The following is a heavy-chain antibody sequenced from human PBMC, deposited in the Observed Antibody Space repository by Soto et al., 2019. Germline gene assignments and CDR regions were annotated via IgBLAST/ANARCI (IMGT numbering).Heavy chain of an antibody. D-gene: IGHD3-10*01. J-gene: IGHJ4*02. Sequence: EVQLVESGGGLVQPGGSLRLSCAASGFTVSSNYMSWVRQAPGKGLEWVSVIYSGGSTYYADSVKGRFTISRDKSKNTLYLQRNSLAAGDTAVYYCARVQGRYGSGSSFDYWGQGPLVTVSS. V-gene: IGHV3-66*01. CDR1: GFTVSSNY. CDR2: IYSGGST. CDR3: ARVQGRYGSGSSFDY.